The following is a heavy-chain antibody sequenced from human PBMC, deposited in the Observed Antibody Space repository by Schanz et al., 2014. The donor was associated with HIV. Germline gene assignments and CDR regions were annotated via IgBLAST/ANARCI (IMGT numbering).Heavy chain of an antibody. J-gene: IGHJ4*02. Sequence: QVQLVESGGGVVQPGRSLRLSCAASGFTFSSYGIHWVRQAPGKGLEWVAFIWYDGSNKYYADSVKGRFTISRDNSKNTLYLQMNSLRAEDTAVYYCARDPYSGYCSSTSCTGFDYWGQGTLVTVSS. CDR1: GFTFSSYG. CDR2: IWYDGSNK. V-gene: IGHV3-33*01. CDR3: ARDPYSGYCSSTSCTGFDY. D-gene: IGHD2-2*01.